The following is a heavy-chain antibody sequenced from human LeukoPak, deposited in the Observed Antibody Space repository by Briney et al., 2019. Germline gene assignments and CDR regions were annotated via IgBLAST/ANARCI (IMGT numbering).Heavy chain of an antibody. J-gene: IGHJ4*02. V-gene: IGHV3-33*01. CDR2: IWYDGSNK. D-gene: IGHD3-10*01. CDR3: ARGYSYGSGSYYCDY. Sequence: PGGSLRLSCAASGFTFSSDGIHWVRQAPGKGLEWVAVIWYDGSNKYYADSVKGRFTISRDNSKNTLYLQMNSLRAEDTAVYYCARGYSYGSGSYYCDYWGQGTLVTVSS. CDR1: GFTFSSDG.